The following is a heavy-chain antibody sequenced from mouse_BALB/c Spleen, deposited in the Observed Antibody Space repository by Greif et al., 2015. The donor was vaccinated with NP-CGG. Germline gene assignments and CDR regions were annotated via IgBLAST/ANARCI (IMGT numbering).Heavy chain of an antibody. CDR3: ARQITTAYYAMDY. D-gene: IGHD1-2*01. CDR1: GFSLTSYG. V-gene: IGHV2-6-1*01. CDR2: IWSDGST. J-gene: IGHJ4*01. Sequence: QVQLQQSGPGLVAPSQSLSITCTISGFSLTSYGVHWVRQPPGKGLEWLVVIWSDGSTTYNSALKSRLSISKDNSKSQVFLKMNSLQTDDTAMYYCARQITTAYYAMDYWGQGTSVTVSS.